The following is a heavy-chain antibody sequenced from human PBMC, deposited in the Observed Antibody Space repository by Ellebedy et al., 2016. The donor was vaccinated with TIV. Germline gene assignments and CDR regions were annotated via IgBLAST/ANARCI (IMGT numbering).Heavy chain of an antibody. CDR3: ARHPLEWLVGPMFFDY. D-gene: IGHD6-19*01. CDR2: IYHSGNT. Sequence: MPGGSLRLSCAVSGGSISSSNWWCWVRQPPGKGLEWLGEIYHSGNTNYSPSLKSRVTISVDTSKNQFSLRLSSVTAADTAVYNCARHPLEWLVGPMFFDYWGQGTLVTVSS. V-gene: IGHV4-4*02. CDR1: GGSISSSNW. J-gene: IGHJ4*02.